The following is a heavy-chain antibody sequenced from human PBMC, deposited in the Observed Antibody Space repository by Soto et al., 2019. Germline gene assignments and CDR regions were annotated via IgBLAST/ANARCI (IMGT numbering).Heavy chain of an antibody. CDR2: ITWNSGHI. J-gene: IGHJ4*02. CDR1: GFNFDDSA. CDR3: AKGRSSMIPVVMDY. Sequence: GGSLRLSGVASGFNFDDSAMNWVRQVPGKGLEWVSGITWNSGHILYADSVKGRFTISRDNAKKSLYLELNSLRPEDTALYYCAKGRSSMIPVVMDYWGQGTPVTVSS. D-gene: IGHD3-22*01. V-gene: IGHV3-9*01.